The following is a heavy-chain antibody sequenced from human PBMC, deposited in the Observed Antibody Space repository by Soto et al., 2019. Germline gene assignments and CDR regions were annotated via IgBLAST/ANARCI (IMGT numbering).Heavy chain of an antibody. CDR1: GFTFSSYG. CDR2: ISYDGSNK. J-gene: IGHJ6*02. Sequence: GGSLRLSCAASGFTFSSYGMHWVRQAPGKGLEWVAVISYDGSNKYYADSVKGRFTISRDNSKNTLYLQMNSLRAEDTAVYYCAKVGEGGYYDFWSGYSPWYYYGMDVWGQGTTVTVSS. V-gene: IGHV3-30*18. CDR3: AKVGEGGYYDFWSGYSPWYYYGMDV. D-gene: IGHD3-3*01.